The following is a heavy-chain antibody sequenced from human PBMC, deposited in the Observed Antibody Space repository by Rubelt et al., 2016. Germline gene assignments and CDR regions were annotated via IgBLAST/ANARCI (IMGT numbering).Heavy chain of an antibody. CDR2: VHYTGST. J-gene: IGHJ6*02. D-gene: IGHD6-13*01. Sequence: QVKLQESGPGLVKPSETLSLTCTVSGGSISDYHWSWIRQPPGKGLEWIGYVHYTGSTNYNPSLESRVVISVDTSKNQFSLKRSSVTAADTAVYYCARGVAAAGSSYYYGMDVWGQGTTVTVSS. V-gene: IGHV4-59*01. CDR1: GGSISDYH. CDR3: ARGVAAAGSSYYYGMDV.